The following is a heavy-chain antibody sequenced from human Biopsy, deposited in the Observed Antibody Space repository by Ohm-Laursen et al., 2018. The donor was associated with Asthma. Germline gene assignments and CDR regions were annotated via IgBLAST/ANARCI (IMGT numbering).Heavy chain of an antibody. D-gene: IGHD4-23*01. Sequence: ASAQVSCKTSRYTSYRAGIPPVRHALPPPPAWIGRMLLYNRNTKVAQKLQDRVTMITDTSTSTAYMELRSLRSDDTAVYFCARAVGYSHYYGIDVWGQGTTVTVS. V-gene: IGHV1-18*01. CDR2: MLLYNRNT. J-gene: IGHJ6*02. CDR1: RYTSYRAG. CDR3: ARAVGYSHYYGIDV.